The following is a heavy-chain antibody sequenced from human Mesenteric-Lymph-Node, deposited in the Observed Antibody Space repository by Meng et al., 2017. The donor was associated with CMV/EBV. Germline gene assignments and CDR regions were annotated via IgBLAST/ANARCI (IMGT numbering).Heavy chain of an antibody. V-gene: IGHV4-61*01. CDR1: GGSVSSGSFY. J-gene: IGHJ6*02. CDR3: ARVYGRKSLNFYYGMDV. Sequence: GSLRLSCTVSGGSVSSGSFYWSWIRQPPGKGLEWIGYTDDVGSTSHNPSLRSRASISIDTSKNQFALRLTSVTAADTAVYYCARVYGRKSLNFYYGMDVWGQGTTVTSP. D-gene: IGHD4-17*01. CDR2: TDDVGST.